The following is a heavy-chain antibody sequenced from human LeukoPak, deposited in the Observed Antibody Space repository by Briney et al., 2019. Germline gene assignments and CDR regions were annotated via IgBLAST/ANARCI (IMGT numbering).Heavy chain of an antibody. CDR1: GFTFSSYA. J-gene: IGHJ4*02. CDR2: ISGSGGST. D-gene: IGHD3-22*01. CDR3: AKTSRNYYDTSGHSGWDY. V-gene: IGHV3-23*01. Sequence: GGSLRLSCAASGFTFSSYAMSWVRQAPGKGLEWVSAISGSGGSTYYADSVKGRFTISRDNSKNTLYLQVNSLRAEDTAVYYCAKTSRNYYDTSGHSGWDYWGQGTLVTVSS.